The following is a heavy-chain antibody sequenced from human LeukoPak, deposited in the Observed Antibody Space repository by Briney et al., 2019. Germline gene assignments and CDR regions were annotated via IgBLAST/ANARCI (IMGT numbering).Heavy chain of an antibody. J-gene: IGHJ6*02. V-gene: IGHV4-39*01. CDR1: GGSISSYY. D-gene: IGHD2-15*01. Sequence: SETLSLTCTVSGGSISSYYWSWIRQPPGKGLEWIGSIYYSGSTYYNPSLKSRVTVSVDTSKNQFSLKLSSVTAADTAVYYCARHSGNCSRGSCYPGVYGMDVWGQGTTVTVSS. CDR2: IYYSGST. CDR3: ARHSGNCSRGSCYPGVYGMDV.